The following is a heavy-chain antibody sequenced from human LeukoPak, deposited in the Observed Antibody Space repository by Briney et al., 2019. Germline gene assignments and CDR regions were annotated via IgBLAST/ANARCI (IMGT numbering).Heavy chain of an antibody. V-gene: IGHV3-21*01. D-gene: IGHD3-9*01. Sequence: GGSLRLSCAASGFTFSSYSMDWVRQAPGEGLGWVSSVSSSSSYIYYAHSVKGRFTISRDNAKNSLYLQMNSRRAEDTAVYYCAPAGGTIRYFAWSPGNNWFNPWGQGTLVTVSS. CDR1: GFTFSSYS. J-gene: IGHJ5*02. CDR2: VSSSSSYI. CDR3: APAGGTIRYFAWSPGNNWFNP.